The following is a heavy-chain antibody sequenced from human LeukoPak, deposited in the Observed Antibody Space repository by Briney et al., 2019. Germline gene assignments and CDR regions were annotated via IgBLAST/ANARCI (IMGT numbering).Heavy chain of an antibody. CDR3: AKWMYGGSSGYYYFDY. CDR2: ISSSSSYV. Sequence: GGSLRLSCAASGFTFSSYSMNWVRQAPGKGLEWVSSISSSSSYVYYADSVKGRFTISRDNAKNSLYLQMNSLRAEDTAVYYCAKWMYGGSSGYYYFDYWGQGTLVTVSS. V-gene: IGHV3-21*01. J-gene: IGHJ4*02. D-gene: IGHD3-22*01. CDR1: GFTFSSYS.